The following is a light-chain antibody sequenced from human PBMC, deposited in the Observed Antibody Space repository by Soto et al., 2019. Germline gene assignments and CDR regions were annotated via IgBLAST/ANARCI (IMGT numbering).Light chain of an antibody. Sequence: EIVWTQCPASLSFSPGERATLSCRASQSLSSYLGWYQQKHGQAPRLLISETSNRATGIPGRFSVNGSGTDGTLTLSCLQPEDGTVYKGPHPRNWLRTFCGGTKVDNK. CDR2: ETS. J-gene: IGKJ4*01. V-gene: IGKV3-11*01. CDR1: QSLSSY. CDR3: PHPRNWLRT.